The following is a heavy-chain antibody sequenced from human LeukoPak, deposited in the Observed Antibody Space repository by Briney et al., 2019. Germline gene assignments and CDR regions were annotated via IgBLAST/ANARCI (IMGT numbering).Heavy chain of an antibody. CDR2: IKSNSDGGTT. CDR3: TTADGDYSNYYYYYYMDV. D-gene: IGHD4-17*01. V-gene: IGHV3-15*01. CDR1: GFTFRDAW. J-gene: IGHJ6*03. Sequence: GGSLRLSCAASGFTFRDAWMSWVRLAPGKGLEWVGRIKSNSDGGTTDYGAFMTGKFTISRDDSKNTLYLQMRSLTTENTAVYYCTTADGDYSNYYYYYYMDVWGTGTTVTVSS.